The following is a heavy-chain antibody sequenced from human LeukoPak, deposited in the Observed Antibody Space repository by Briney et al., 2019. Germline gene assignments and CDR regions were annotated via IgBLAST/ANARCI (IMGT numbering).Heavy chain of an antibody. CDR1: GFTFSNHE. Sequence: GGSLRLSCAASGFTFSNHEMIWFRQAPGKDLEWVANISSSGATISYADSVKGRFTISRDNAKNSLYLQMKSLRAEDTAVYYCARDIGGAADYWGQGTLVTVSS. CDR2: ISSSGATI. J-gene: IGHJ4*02. V-gene: IGHV3-48*03. D-gene: IGHD6-13*01. CDR3: ARDIGGAADY.